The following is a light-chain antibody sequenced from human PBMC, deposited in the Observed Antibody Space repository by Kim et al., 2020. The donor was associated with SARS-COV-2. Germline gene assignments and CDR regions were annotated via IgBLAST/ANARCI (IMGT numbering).Light chain of an antibody. J-gene: IGKJ2*02. CDR2: KVS. V-gene: IGKV2-30*01. CDR1: QSLVYSDGNIY. Sequence: DVVMTQSPLSLPVTLGQPASISCRSSQSLVYSDGNIYLNWFQQRPGQSPRRLIYKVSNRDSGVPDRFSGSGSGTDFTLKISRVEAEDVGVYYCIQGTHWPRTFGQGTKLEI. CDR3: IQGTHWPRT.